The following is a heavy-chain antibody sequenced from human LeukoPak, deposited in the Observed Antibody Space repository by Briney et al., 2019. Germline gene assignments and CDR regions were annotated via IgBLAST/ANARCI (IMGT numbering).Heavy chain of an antibody. J-gene: IGHJ5*02. CDR2: IKQDGSEE. D-gene: IGHD3-22*01. V-gene: IGHV3-7*01. CDR3: ARGSPYYYDSSPFDP. CDR1: GFTFSSYW. Sequence: GGSLRLSCAASGFTFSSYWMSWVRQAPGKGLEWVANIKQDGSEEYYVDSVKGRFTISRDNAKNSLYLQMNSLRAEDTAVYYCARGSPYYYDSSPFDPWGQGTLVTVSS.